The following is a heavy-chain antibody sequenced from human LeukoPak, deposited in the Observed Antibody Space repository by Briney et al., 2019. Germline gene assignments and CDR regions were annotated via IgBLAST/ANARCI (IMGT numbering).Heavy chain of an antibody. CDR1: GGSISSYY. CDR3: ARHLGVGNWFDP. J-gene: IGHJ5*02. D-gene: IGHD3-16*01. CDR2: IYTSGST. Sequence: PSETLSLTCTVSGGSISSYYWSWIRQPPGKGLEWIGYIYTSGSTNYNPSLKSRVTISVDTSKNQFSLKLSSVTAADTAVYYCARHLGVGNWFDPWGQGTLVTVSS. V-gene: IGHV4-4*09.